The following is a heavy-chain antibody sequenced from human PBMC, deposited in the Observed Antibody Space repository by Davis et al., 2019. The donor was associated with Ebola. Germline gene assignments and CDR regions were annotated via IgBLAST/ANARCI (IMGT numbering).Heavy chain of an antibody. CDR2: INPNSGGT. CDR3: ATGAITMVQGVIFPSFDY. Sequence: AASVKVSCKASGYTFTGYYMHWVRQAPGQGLEWMGWINPNSGGTNYAQKFQGWVTMTRDTSISTAYMELSSLRSEDTAVYYCATGAITMVQGVIFPSFDYWGQGTLVTVSS. D-gene: IGHD3-10*01. CDR1: GYTFTGYY. J-gene: IGHJ4*02. V-gene: IGHV1-2*04.